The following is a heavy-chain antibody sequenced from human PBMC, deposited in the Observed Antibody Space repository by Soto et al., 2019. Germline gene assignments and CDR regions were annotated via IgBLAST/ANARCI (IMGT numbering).Heavy chain of an antibody. D-gene: IGHD6-19*01. CDR2: IHGSGPGT. CDR3: AKDAVARNVVWDWFES. V-gene: IGHV3-23*01. J-gene: IGHJ5*01. Sequence: EVQLLESGGGLVQPGGSLRLSCAASGFTFSNYAMSWVRQAPGNGLEWVSSIHGSGPGTYYADSVKGRFTVSRDDSKGTLYLQMSSLTVDDTSIYYCAKDAVARNVVWDWFESLGQGTLVTVAS. CDR1: GFTFSNYA.